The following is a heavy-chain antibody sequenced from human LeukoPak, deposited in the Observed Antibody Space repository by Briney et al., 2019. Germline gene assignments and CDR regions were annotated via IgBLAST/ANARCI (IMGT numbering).Heavy chain of an antibody. J-gene: IGHJ4*02. Sequence: ASVKVSCKASGYTFTSYDINWVRQATGQGLEWMGWMNPNSGNTGYAQKFQGRVTITRNTSISTAYMELSSLRSEDTAVYYCAREVLVRGVGTVDYWGQGTLVTVSS. CDR3: AREVLVRGVGTVDY. CDR2: MNPNSGNT. D-gene: IGHD3-10*01. V-gene: IGHV1-8*03. CDR1: GYTFTSYD.